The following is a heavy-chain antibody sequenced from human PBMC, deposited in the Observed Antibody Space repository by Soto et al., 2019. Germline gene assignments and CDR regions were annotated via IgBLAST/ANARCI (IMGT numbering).Heavy chain of an antibody. D-gene: IGHD3-22*01. CDR1: GGSISNSY. J-gene: IGHJ1*01. Sequence: SETLSLTCTVSGGSISNSYWSWIRQSPEKGLEWIGYIYSSGSTNYNPSLNSRVTISGDTSKNQFSLKLTSVTAADTAIYYCESISSLTLIAHFPQWGQGTLVTVSS. V-gene: IGHV4-59*01. CDR3: ESISSLTLIAHFPQ. CDR2: IYSSGST.